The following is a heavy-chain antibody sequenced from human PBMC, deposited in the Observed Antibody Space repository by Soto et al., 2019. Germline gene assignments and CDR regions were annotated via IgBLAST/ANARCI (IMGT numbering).Heavy chain of an antibody. CDR3: ARGTIFGVALKNNYYYGMDV. J-gene: IGHJ6*02. Sequence: ASVKASCHVSGNSRTYLSIQWVRQATGQGLERMGWMNPNSGNTGYAQKFQGRVTMTRNTSISTAYMELSSLRSEDTAVYYCARGTIFGVALKNNYYYGMDVWGQGTTVTVSS. CDR2: MNPNSGNT. D-gene: IGHD3-3*01. CDR1: GNSRTYLS. V-gene: IGHV1-8*01.